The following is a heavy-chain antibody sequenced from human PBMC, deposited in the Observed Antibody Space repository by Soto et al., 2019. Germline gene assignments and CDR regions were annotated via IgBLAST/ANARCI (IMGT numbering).Heavy chain of an antibody. D-gene: IGHD3-10*01. CDR1: GYTFTNHG. V-gene: IGHV1-18*04. CDR3: ARMVRGSKIDHYYYMDV. CDR2: ISASNGDT. Sequence: QVELVQSGVEVKKPGASVKVSCKASGYTFTNHGLSWVRQAPGQGLEWMGWISASNGDTNYAQKFLGRVTVTTDTSTSIGYMEVRSLKSEDTAVSYCARMVRGSKIDHYYYMDVWGKGTTVIVSS. J-gene: IGHJ6*03.